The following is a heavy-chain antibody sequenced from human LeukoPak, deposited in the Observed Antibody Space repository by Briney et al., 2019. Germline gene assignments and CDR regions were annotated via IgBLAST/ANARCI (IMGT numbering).Heavy chain of an antibody. Sequence: ASVKVSCKASGYTFTGYYLHWVRQAPGQGLEWMGWINPNSGGTNYAQNFQGRVTMTGDTSISTAYMELSRLRPDDTAVFYCARDSSSSRLDYWGQGTLVTVSS. CDR3: ARDSSSSRLDY. CDR1: GYTFTGYY. D-gene: IGHD6-13*01. CDR2: INPNSGGT. J-gene: IGHJ4*02. V-gene: IGHV1-2*02.